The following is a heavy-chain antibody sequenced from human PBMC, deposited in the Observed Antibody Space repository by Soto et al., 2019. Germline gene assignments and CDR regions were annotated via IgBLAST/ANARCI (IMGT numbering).Heavy chain of an antibody. J-gene: IGHJ4*02. D-gene: IGHD2-2*01. Sequence: GGSLRLSCAASGFTFDDYAMHWVRQAPGKGLEWVSGISWNSGSIGYADSVKGRFTISRDNAKNSLYLQMNSLRAEDTALYYCATQREVPQLPAAWNPIFDYWGQGTLVTVSS. CDR1: GFTFDDYA. CDR3: ATQREVPQLPAAWNPIFDY. V-gene: IGHV3-9*01. CDR2: ISWNSGSI.